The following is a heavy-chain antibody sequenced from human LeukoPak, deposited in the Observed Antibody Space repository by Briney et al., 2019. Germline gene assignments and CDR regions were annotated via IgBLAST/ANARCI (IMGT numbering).Heavy chain of an antibody. CDR1: GFTFSSYA. D-gene: IGHD1-26*01. Sequence: GGSLRLSCAASGFTFSSYAMSWVRQAPGKGLEWVSAISGSGGSTYYADSVKGRFTISRDNSKNTLYLQMNSLKTEDTAVYYCASPVGATTVRAFDIWGQGTMVTVSS. CDR2: ISGSGGST. V-gene: IGHV3-23*01. CDR3: ASPVGATTVRAFDI. J-gene: IGHJ3*02.